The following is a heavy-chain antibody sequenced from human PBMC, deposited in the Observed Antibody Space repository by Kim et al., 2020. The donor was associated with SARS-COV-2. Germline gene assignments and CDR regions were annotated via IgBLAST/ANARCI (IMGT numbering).Heavy chain of an antibody. Sequence: GGSLRLSCAASGFTFSSYGMHWVRQAPGKGLEWVAVISYDGSNKYYADSVKGRFTISRDNSKNTLYLQMNSLRAEDTAVYYCAKLHIVVVTAIHRSDAF. D-gene: IGHD2-21*02. CDR1: GFTFSSYG. V-gene: IGHV3-30*18. CDR3: AKLHIVVVTAIHRSDAF. CDR2: ISYDGSNK. J-gene: IGHJ3*01.